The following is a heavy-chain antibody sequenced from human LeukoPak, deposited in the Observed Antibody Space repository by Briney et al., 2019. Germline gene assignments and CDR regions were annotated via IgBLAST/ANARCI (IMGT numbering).Heavy chain of an antibody. V-gene: IGHV1-2*02. D-gene: IGHD4-23*01. J-gene: IGHJ5*02. CDR1: GYTFTGYY. CDR2: INPNSGGT. CDR3: ARGLRWHTAKYWFDP. Sequence: ASVKVSCKASGYTFTGYYMHWVRQAPRQGLEWMGWINPNSGGTNYAQKFQGRVTMTRDTSISTAYMELSRLRSDDTAVYYCARGLRWHTAKYWFDPWGQGTLVTVSS.